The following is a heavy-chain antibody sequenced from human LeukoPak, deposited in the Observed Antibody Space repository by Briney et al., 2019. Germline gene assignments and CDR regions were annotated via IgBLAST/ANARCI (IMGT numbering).Heavy chain of an antibody. V-gene: IGHV1-18*01. J-gene: IGHJ4*02. D-gene: IGHD6-13*01. CDR3: ARDSGAAAGRGLFDY. Sequence: ASVKVSCKASGYTFTSYGISWVRQAPGQGLEWMGWISTYNGNTNNAQKLQGRVTMTRDTSTSTAYMELRSLRSDDTAVYYCARDSGAAAGRGLFDYWGQGTLVTVSS. CDR2: ISTYNGNT. CDR1: GYTFTSYG.